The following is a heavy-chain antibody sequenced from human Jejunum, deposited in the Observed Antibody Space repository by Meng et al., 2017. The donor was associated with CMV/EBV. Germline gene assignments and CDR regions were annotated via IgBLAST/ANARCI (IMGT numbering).Heavy chain of an antibody. CDR1: GSSISNASY. Sequence: SGSSISNASYWGWIRQPPGKGLEWMGTIYHSGSTYYNPSLKSRVTMSVDTSKNQFSLRLTSVTAADTAVYYCARFGTGAAALFDYWSQGTLVTVSS. CDR2: IYHSGST. V-gene: IGHV4-38-2*01. D-gene: IGHD6-13*01. CDR3: ARFGTGAAALFDY. J-gene: IGHJ4*02.